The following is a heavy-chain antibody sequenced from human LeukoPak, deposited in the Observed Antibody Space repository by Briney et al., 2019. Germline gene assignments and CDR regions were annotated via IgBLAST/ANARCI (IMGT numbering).Heavy chain of an antibody. V-gene: IGHV4-59*08. CDR1: GGSITNYY. Sequence: SETLSLTCTVSGGSITNYYWTWIRQPPGKGLEWIGYIYYSGSTDYSPSLKSRVTMSVDTSKNQFSLKLSSVTAADSTVYYCVRIYCTSTSCYGDSYYGMDVWGQGTTVTVSS. CDR2: IYYSGST. J-gene: IGHJ6*02. D-gene: IGHD2-2*01. CDR3: VRIYCTSTSCYGDSYYGMDV.